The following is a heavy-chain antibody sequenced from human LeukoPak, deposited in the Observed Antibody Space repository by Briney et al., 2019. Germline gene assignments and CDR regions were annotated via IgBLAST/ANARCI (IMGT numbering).Heavy chain of an antibody. CDR3: AKSASITIFGVVILDY. CDR1: GFTFSSYA. J-gene: IGHJ4*02. D-gene: IGHD3-3*01. V-gene: IGHV3-23*01. CDR2: ISGSGGST. Sequence: QPGGFLRLSCAASGFTFSSYAMSWVRQAPGKGLERVSAISGSGGSTYYADSVKGRFTITRDNSKNTLYLQMNSLRAEDTAVYYCAKSASITIFGVVILDYWGQGTLVTVSS.